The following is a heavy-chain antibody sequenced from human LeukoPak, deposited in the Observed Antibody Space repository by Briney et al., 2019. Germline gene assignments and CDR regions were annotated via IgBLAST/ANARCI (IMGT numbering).Heavy chain of an antibody. CDR2: IYTSGST. J-gene: IGHJ2*01. Sequence: PSETLSLTCTVSGGSISSYYWSWIRQPAGKGLEWIGRIYTSGSTNYNPSLKSRVTMSVDTSENQFSLKLSSVTAADTAVYYCARSYCSSTSCYRYFDLWGRGTLVTVSS. CDR3: ARSYCSSTSCYRYFDL. V-gene: IGHV4-4*07. D-gene: IGHD2-2*02. CDR1: GGSISSYY.